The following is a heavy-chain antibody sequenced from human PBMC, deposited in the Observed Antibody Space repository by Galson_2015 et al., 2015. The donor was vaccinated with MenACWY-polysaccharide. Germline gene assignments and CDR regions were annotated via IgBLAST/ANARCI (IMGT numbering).Heavy chain of an antibody. CDR2: ISGNGGRT. J-gene: IGHJ4*02. V-gene: IGHV3-23*01. Sequence: SLRLSCAASNVTLRRYGMSWVRQPPGKGPEWVSFISGNGGRTEYVDSVKGRFTISRDNSKNTLDLQMNSLRAEDTAVYYCAKTRGGDTASDSWGQGTLVTGSS. D-gene: IGHD5-18*01. CDR1: NVTLRRYG. CDR3: AKTRGGDTASDS.